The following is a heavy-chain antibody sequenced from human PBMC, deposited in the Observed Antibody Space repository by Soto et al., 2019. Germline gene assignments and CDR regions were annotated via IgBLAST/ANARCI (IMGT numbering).Heavy chain of an antibody. D-gene: IGHD2-2*01. Sequence: PGGSLRLSCAASGFTFSSYGMHWVRQAPGKGLEWVAVIWYDGSNKYYADSVKGRFTISRDNSKNTLYLQMNSLRAEDTAVYYCARDSTEEEDPLYWGQGTLVTVSS. CDR3: ARDSTEEEDPLY. CDR2: IWYDGSNK. V-gene: IGHV3-33*01. J-gene: IGHJ4*02. CDR1: GFTFSSYG.